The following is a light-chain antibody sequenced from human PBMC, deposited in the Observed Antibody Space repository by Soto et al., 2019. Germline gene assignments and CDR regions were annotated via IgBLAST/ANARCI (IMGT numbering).Light chain of an antibody. V-gene: IGKV1-5*03. J-gene: IGKJ1*01. Sequence: DIQMTQYPSTLSASVGDRVTITCRASQSISSWLAWYQQKPGKAPKLLIYKASSLESGVPSRFSGSGSGTEFTLTISSLQPDDFATYYCQSGTFGQGTKVDI. CDR3: QSGT. CDR2: KAS. CDR1: QSISSW.